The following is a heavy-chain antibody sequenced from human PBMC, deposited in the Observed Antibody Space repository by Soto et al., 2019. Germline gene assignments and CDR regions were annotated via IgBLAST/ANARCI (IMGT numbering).Heavy chain of an antibody. D-gene: IGHD4-17*01. CDR1: GFTFSSYG. CDR3: AKFHDYGDYGMSY. J-gene: IGHJ4*02. Sequence: QVQLVESGGGVVKPGRSLRLSCAASGFTFSSYGMHWVRQAPGKGLEWVAVISYDGSNKYYADSVKGRFTISRDNSKNTLYLQMNSLRAEDTAVYYCAKFHDYGDYGMSYWGQGTLVTVSS. CDR2: ISYDGSNK. V-gene: IGHV3-30*18.